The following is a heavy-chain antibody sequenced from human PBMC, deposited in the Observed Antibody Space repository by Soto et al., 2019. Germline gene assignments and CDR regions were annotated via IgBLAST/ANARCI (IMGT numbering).Heavy chain of an antibody. CDR3: SYYQHLKVFAP. V-gene: IGHV3-23*01. J-gene: IGHJ5*02. CDR2: ISVIDSST. Sequence: PGGSLRLSCAASGFTFSSYAMSWVRQAPGKGLEWVSDISVIDSSTYYADSVKGRFTISRDNSKNTLYLQMNSLRADDTAVYYCSYYQHLKVFAPWARGTLVPVS. CDR1: GFTFSSYA. D-gene: IGHD3-10*01.